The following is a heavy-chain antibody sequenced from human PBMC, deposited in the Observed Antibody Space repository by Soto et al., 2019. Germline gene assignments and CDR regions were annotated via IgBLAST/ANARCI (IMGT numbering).Heavy chain of an antibody. D-gene: IGHD3-3*01. CDR3: ARRITIFGVARFDY. Sequence: SETLSLTSTVSGCSISSSSYYGCWIRPPTGKGLEWIGSIYYSGSTYYNPSLKSRVTISVDTSKNQSDLKLSSVTAADTAVYYCARRITIFGVARFDYWGQGTLVTVSS. CDR1: GCSISSSSYY. V-gene: IGHV4-39*01. CDR2: IYYSGST. J-gene: IGHJ4*02.